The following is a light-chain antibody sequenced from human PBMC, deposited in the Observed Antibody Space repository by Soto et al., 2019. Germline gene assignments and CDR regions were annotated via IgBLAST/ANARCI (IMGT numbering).Light chain of an antibody. CDR3: QYRHNWRFT. J-gene: IGKJ3*01. Sequence: EIVLTQSPATLSLSPGERATLSCRASQSVSDFLAWYQQKPGQAPRLLIYDATNRATGVPPRFSAGRSGTDFTLTISSLEPDDFAVYYCQYRHNWRFTFGPGTRVEFK. V-gene: IGKV3-11*01. CDR1: QSVSDF. CDR2: DAT.